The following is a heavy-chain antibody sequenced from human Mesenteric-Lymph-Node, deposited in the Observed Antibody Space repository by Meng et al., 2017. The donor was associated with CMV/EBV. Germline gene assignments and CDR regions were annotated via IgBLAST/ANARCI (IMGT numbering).Heavy chain of an antibody. CDR3: VYRRPAGGLSDP. V-gene: IGHV2-5*02. J-gene: IGHJ5*02. CDR1: GFSLSTTGVG. D-gene: IGHD4-23*01. CDR2: IYWDDDK. Sequence: CTGSGFSLSTTGVGVGWIRQPPGKALECLALIYWDDDKRYSPSLRNRLTITKDTSRNQVVLTMTNMEPVDTATYYCVYRRPAGGLSDPWGQGTLVTVSS.